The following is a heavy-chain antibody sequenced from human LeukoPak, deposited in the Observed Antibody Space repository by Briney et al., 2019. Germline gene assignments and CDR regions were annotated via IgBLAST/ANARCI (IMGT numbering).Heavy chain of an antibody. CDR3: ATHSITFGGVIASFDY. CDR2: IIPIFGTA. Sequence: SVKVSCKASGGTFSSYAISWVRQAPGQGLEWMGGIIPIFGTANYAQKFQGRVTITADESTSTAYMELSSLRSEDTAVYYCATHSITFGGVIASFDYWGQGTLVTVSS. V-gene: IGHV1-69*13. J-gene: IGHJ4*02. CDR1: GGTFSSYA. D-gene: IGHD3-16*02.